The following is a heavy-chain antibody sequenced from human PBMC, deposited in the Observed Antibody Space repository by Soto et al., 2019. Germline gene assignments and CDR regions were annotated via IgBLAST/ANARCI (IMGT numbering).Heavy chain of an antibody. D-gene: IGHD2-8*02. Sequence: QVQLQQWGAGLLKPSETLSLTCAVYGGSFSGYYWTWIRQPPGTGLEWIGEINHSGSTNYNPSLTRRVTIPVDTSKTQFSLKLTSVTAADPAVYYCASDKITGLFDYWGQGNLVTVSS. CDR1: GGSFSGYY. CDR3: ASDKITGLFDY. J-gene: IGHJ4*02. V-gene: IGHV4-34*01. CDR2: INHSGST.